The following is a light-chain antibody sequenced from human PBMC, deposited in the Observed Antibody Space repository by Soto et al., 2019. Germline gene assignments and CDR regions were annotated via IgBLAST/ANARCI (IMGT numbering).Light chain of an antibody. Sequence: EIMLTQSPATLSLSPGERATLSCRASQSVSSYLAWYQQKPGQAPRLLIYDASNRATGIPARFSGSGSGTDFTLTISSLEPEDFAVYYCQQSSNWPLTLGGGTKVDIK. V-gene: IGKV3-11*01. CDR3: QQSSNWPLT. CDR1: QSVSSY. CDR2: DAS. J-gene: IGKJ4*01.